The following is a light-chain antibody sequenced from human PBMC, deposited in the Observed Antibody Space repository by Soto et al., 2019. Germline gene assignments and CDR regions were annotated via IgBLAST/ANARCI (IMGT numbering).Light chain of an antibody. V-gene: IGKV3-20*01. J-gene: IGKJ2*01. CDR1: QSVSSSS. Sequence: EIVLTQSPGTLSLSPGERATLSCRASQSVSSSSLTWYQQKPGQAPRLLIYGASTSATGIPDRFSGSGSGTDFSLAVSRLEPEDFAVYYCLQFDISPLYTFGQGTKVDIK. CDR3: LQFDISPLYT. CDR2: GAS.